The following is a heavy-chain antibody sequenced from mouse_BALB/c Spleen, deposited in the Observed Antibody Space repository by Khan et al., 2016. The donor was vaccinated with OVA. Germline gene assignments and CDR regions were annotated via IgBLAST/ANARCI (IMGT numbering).Heavy chain of an antibody. CDR3: ARDLGNGHWYFDV. CDR1: GFSLTSYG. Sequence: QVQLKESGPGLVAPSQSLSITCTVSGFSLTSYGVHWVRQPPGKGLEWLGVIWTGGSTNYNSALRSRLTINKDNSKNQVFLKMNNLQTDDTAMYCCARDLGNGHWYFDVWGAGTTVTVSS. J-gene: IGHJ1*01. D-gene: IGHD1-1*01. V-gene: IGHV2-9*02. CDR2: IWTGGST.